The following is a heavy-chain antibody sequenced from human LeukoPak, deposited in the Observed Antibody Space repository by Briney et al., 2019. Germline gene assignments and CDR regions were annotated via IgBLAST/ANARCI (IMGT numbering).Heavy chain of an antibody. CDR1: GYSISSDYY. V-gene: IGHV4-38-2*01. D-gene: IGHD6-13*01. CDR2: IYHGGSA. J-gene: IGHJ4*02. Sequence: SETLSLTCAVSGYSISSDYYWGWIRQPPRKGLEWIGSIYHGGSAYYNPSLKSRVTISVDTSKNQFSLRLSSVTAADTAVYYCASIYSSSWYLIDYWGQGTLVTVSS. CDR3: ASIYSSSWYLIDY.